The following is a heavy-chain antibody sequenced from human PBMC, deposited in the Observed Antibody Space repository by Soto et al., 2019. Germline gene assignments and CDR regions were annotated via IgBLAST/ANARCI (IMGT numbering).Heavy chain of an antibody. CDR3: ARVYDFWSGYHAGYFDY. J-gene: IGHJ4*02. V-gene: IGHV1-69*13. CDR2: IIPIFGTA. Sequence: SVKVSCKASGGTFSSYAISCVRQAPGQGLEWMGGIIPIFGTANYAQKFQGRVTITADESTSTAYMELSSLRSEDTAVYYCARVYDFWSGYHAGYFDYWGQGTLVTVSS. D-gene: IGHD3-3*01. CDR1: GGTFSSYA.